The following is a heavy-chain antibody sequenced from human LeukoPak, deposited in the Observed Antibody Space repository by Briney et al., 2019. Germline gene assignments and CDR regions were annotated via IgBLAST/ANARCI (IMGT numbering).Heavy chain of an antibody. D-gene: IGHD3-16*02. CDR2: ISAYNGNT. Sequence: ASVKVSCTASGYTFTSYDISWVRQAPGQGLEWMGWISAYNGNTNYAQKLQGRVTMTTDTSTSTAYMELRSLRSDDTAVYYCARDRIYDYVWGSYRYPWFDPWGQGTLVTVSS. J-gene: IGHJ5*02. V-gene: IGHV1-18*01. CDR1: GYTFTSYD. CDR3: ARDRIYDYVWGSYRYPWFDP.